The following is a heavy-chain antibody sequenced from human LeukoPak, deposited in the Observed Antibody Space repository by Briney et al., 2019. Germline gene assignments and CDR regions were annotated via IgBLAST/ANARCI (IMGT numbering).Heavy chain of an antibody. J-gene: IGHJ4*02. CDR1: GGTFRRYA. CDR2: IIPIFGPA. V-gene: IGHV1-69*13. Sequence: ASVTVSCLASGGTFRRYAISWVRQAPCHGLGCMVGIIPIFGPANNAQKFQGRVTITADESTSTAYMELISLRSEDTAVYYCASLYCSGGSCYFDYWGQGTLVTVSS. D-gene: IGHD2-15*01. CDR3: ASLYCSGGSCYFDY.